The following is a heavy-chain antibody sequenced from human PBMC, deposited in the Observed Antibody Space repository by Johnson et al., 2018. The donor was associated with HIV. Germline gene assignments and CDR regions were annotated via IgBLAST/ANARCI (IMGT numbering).Heavy chain of an antibody. J-gene: IGHJ3*02. V-gene: IGHV3-33*01. D-gene: IGHD6-19*01. CDR2: IWYDGSKK. CDR3: ASGIAVAGTLLDAFDI. CDR1: GFTFSTYA. Sequence: VQLVESGGGVVQPGRSLRLSCAASGFTFSTYAMHWVRQAPGKGLEWVAMIWYDGSKKYYADSVKGRFTISRDNSKNTLYLQMNSLRAEDTAVYYCASGIAVAGTLLDAFDIWGQGTMVTVSS.